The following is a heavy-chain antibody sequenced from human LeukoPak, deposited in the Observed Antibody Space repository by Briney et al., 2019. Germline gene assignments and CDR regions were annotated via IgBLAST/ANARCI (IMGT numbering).Heavy chain of an antibody. Sequence: SETLSLTCAVYGGSFSRYYWSWIRQPPGKGLEWIGEINHSGSTNYNPSLKSRVTISVDTSKNQFSLKLSSVTAADTAVYYCARYSSSWSGPIDYWGQGTLVTVSS. V-gene: IGHV4-34*01. J-gene: IGHJ4*02. CDR2: INHSGST. CDR3: ARYSSSWSGPIDY. D-gene: IGHD6-13*01. CDR1: GGSFSRYY.